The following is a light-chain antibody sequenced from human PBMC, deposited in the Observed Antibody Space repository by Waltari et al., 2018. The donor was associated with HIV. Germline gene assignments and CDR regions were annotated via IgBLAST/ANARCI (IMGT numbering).Light chain of an antibody. CDR3: QKFTSAPFT. CDR1: QGITNY. Sequence: DIQMTQSPSSLSASVGDRVTITFRASQGITNYLAWYQQKPGKPPNLLIYAASTLQSGVPSRFSGSGSGTYFTLTISSLQPEDVATYYCQKFTSAPFTFGPGTKVDIK. J-gene: IGKJ3*01. V-gene: IGKV1-27*01. CDR2: AAS.